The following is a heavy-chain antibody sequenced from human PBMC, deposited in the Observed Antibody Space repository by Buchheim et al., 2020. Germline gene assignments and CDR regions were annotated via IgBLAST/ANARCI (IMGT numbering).Heavy chain of an antibody. V-gene: IGHV4-30-4*01. Sequence: QVQLQESGPGLVKPSQTLSLTCTVSGGSISSGDYYWSWIRQPPGKGLEWIGYIYYSGSTYYNPSVKSRVTISVDTSKNQFSLKLSSVTAADTAVYYCARGRDYDYVWGSYRPTGYFDYWGQGTL. J-gene: IGHJ4*02. CDR3: ARGRDYDYVWGSYRPTGYFDY. CDR2: IYYSGST. D-gene: IGHD3-16*02. CDR1: GGSISSGDYY.